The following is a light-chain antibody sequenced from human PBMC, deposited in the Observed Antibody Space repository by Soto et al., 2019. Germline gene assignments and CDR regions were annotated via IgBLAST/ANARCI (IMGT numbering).Light chain of an antibody. CDR3: QQGHNWPLT. CDR1: QSISSE. J-gene: IGKJ2*01. CDR2: GAS. V-gene: IGKV3-15*01. Sequence: EIVMTQSPATLSVSPGESATLSCRASQSISSELAWYQQKPGQPPRLLIYGASTRATGVPARFTCSGSGSDFTLTLSGLQSEDCAVYYCQQGHNWPLTFGQGTRLEI.